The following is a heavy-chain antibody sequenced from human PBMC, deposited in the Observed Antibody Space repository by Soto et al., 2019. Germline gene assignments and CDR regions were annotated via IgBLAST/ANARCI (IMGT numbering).Heavy chain of an antibody. J-gene: IGHJ4*02. Sequence: ASVKVSCKASGYTFTSYAMHWVRQAPGQRLEWMGWINAGNSDTGYSQKFQGRVTITSDTSASTVYMELSSLTSEDTAVYYCARGQGNSGYDPLDFWGLGTLVTVSS. CDR3: ARGQGNSGYDPLDF. V-gene: IGHV1-3*01. CDR2: INAGNSDT. D-gene: IGHD5-12*01. CDR1: GYTFTSYA.